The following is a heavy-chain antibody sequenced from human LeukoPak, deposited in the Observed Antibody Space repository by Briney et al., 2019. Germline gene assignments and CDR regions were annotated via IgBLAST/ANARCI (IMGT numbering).Heavy chain of an antibody. CDR2: IKQDGSER. CDR1: RFTISRDW. D-gene: IGHD1-1*01. Sequence: PGRSMRLSCVASRFTISRDWMSWVRQAPGEGLEGVDNIKQDGSERTHVASVKGRFTISRDNAKNSLYLQMNSLRVEDTAMYYCARDGGTDWYDPWGQGTLVTVSS. CDR3: ARDGGTDWYDP. J-gene: IGHJ5*02. V-gene: IGHV3-7*01.